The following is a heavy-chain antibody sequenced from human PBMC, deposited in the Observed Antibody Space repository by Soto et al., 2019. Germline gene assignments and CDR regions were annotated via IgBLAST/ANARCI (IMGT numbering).Heavy chain of an antibody. CDR2: IWYDGSNK. Sequence: QVQLVESGGGVVQPGRSLRLSCAASGFTFSSYCMHWVRQAPGKGLEWVAVIWYDGSNKYYADSVKGRFTISRDNSKNTLYRQMNSVRAEDTAVYYCARLKDRFLVVYAFYIWGQGTMVTVSS. V-gene: IGHV3-33*01. J-gene: IGHJ3*02. CDR3: ARLKDRFLVVYAFYI. CDR1: GFTFSSYC. D-gene: IGHD2-2*01.